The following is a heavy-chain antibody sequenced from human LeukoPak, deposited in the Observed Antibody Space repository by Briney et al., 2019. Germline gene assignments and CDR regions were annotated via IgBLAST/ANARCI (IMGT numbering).Heavy chain of an antibody. CDR1: GGSISSYY. D-gene: IGHD3-3*01. Sequence: SETLSLTCTVSGGSISSYYWSWIRQPPGKGLEWIGYIYYSGSTNYNPSLKSRVTISVDTSKNQFSLKLSSVTAADTAAYYCARGVYYDFWSGYYRGLNWFDPWGQGTLVTVSS. V-gene: IGHV4-59*01. J-gene: IGHJ5*02. CDR3: ARGVYYDFWSGYYRGLNWFDP. CDR2: IYYSGST.